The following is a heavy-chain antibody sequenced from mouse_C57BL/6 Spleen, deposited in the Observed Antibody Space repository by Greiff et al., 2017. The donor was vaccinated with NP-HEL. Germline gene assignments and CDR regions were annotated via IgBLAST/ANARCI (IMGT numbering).Heavy chain of an antibody. Sequence: QVQLQQSGAELVRPGASVTLSCKASGYTFTDYEMHWVKQTPVHGLEWIGAIDPETGGTAYNQKFKGKAILTADKSSSTAYMELRSLTSEDSAVYYCARESDYGSRYAWCAYWGQGTLVTVSA. CDR3: ARESDYGSRYAWCAY. J-gene: IGHJ3*01. D-gene: IGHD1-1*01. V-gene: IGHV1-15*01. CDR1: GYTFTDYE. CDR2: IDPETGGT.